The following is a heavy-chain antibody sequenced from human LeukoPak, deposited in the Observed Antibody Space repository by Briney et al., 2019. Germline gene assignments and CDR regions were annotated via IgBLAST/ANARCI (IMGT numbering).Heavy chain of an antibody. CDR1: GFTFSSYE. D-gene: IGHD1-26*01. CDR2: ISSSGSTI. J-gene: IGHJ4*02. Sequence: PGGSLRLSCAASGFTFSSYEMNWVRQAPGKGLEWVSYISSSGSTIDYADSVKGRFTISRDNAKNSLYLQMNSLRAEDTAVYYCAKDGSYSGSFSDYWGQGTLVTVSS. CDR3: AKDGSYSGSFSDY. V-gene: IGHV3-48*03.